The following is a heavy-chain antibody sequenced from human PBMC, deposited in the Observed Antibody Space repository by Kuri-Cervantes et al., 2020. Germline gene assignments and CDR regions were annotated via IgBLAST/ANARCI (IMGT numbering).Heavy chain of an antibody. CDR1: ELSFSTYW. CDR3: AREGQPD. Sequence: PGGSLRLSCVVSELSFSTYWMSWVRQAPGKGLEWVASIKQDGSEENYVDSLKGRFSISRDNAKNSLYLQMNSLRAEDTAVYYCAREGQPDWGQGTLVTVSS. V-gene: IGHV3-7*01. CDR2: IKQDGSEE. J-gene: IGHJ4*02.